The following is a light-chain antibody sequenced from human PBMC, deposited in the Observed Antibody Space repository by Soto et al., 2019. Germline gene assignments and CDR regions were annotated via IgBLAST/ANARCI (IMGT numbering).Light chain of an antibody. CDR3: QQSSSVPRT. CDR1: QHIATS. CDR2: GAS. J-gene: IGKJ1*01. Sequence: DIQMTQSPSLLSASIGDRVTITCRASQHIATSLSWFQHKVGKAPTLLIYGASALQSGVPSRFSGSGSGTHFALTISGLQPEDFATYYCQQSSSVPRTFGQGPRVDLK. V-gene: IGKV1-39*01.